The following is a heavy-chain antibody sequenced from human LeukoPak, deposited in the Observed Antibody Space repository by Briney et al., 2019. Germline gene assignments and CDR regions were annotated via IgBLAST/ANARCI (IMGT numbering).Heavy chain of an antibody. CDR1: GGSFSGYY. CDR2: INHSGST. CDR3: AREGGPYRPLDY. J-gene: IGHJ4*02. V-gene: IGHV4-34*01. Sequence: SETLSLTCAVSGGSFSGYYWSWIRPPPGKGLEWIGEINHSGSTNYNPSLKSRVTISVDTSKNQFSLKLTSVTAADTAVYYCAREGGPYRPLDYSGQGTLVTVAS.